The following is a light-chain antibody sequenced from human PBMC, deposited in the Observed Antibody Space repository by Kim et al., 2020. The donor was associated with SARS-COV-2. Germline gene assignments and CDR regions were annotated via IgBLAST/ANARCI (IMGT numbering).Light chain of an antibody. Sequence: DIQMTQSPSSLSASVGDRVTITCRASQSINSWLNWYQQKPGKAPHLLIYRTSTLQSRVPPRFSGSASGTDFSLTISSLQPEDFATYYCQQSYTFPRTFGQGTKVDIK. CDR1: QSINSW. CDR3: QQSYTFPRT. CDR2: RTS. V-gene: IGKV1-39*01. J-gene: IGKJ1*01.